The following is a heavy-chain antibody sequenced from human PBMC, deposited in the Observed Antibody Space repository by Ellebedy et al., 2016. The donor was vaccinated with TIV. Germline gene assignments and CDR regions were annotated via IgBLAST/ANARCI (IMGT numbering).Heavy chain of an antibody. CDR1: GFTFSDYY. J-gene: IGHJ4*02. V-gene: IGHV3-11*05. Sequence: GESLKISXAASGFTFSDYYMSWIRQAPGKGLEWVSYISSSSSYTNYADSVKGRFTISRDNAKNLLYLQMNSLRAEDTAVYYCARGPSQGTGYWGQGTLVTVSS. D-gene: IGHD2-2*01. CDR3: ARGPSQGTGY. CDR2: ISSSSSYT.